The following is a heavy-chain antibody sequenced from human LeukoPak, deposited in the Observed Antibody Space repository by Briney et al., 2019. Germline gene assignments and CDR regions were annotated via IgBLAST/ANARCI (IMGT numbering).Heavy chain of an antibody. V-gene: IGHV4-59*01. CDR2: IYYSGST. CDR1: GGSISSYY. Sequence: SETLSLTCTVSGGSISSYYWSWIRQPPGKGLEWIGYIYYSGSTNYNPSLKSRVTVSVDTSKNQFSLKLSSVTAADTAVYYCARETYYYDSSGYYYRVRAFDIWGQGTMVTVSS. D-gene: IGHD3-22*01. J-gene: IGHJ3*02. CDR3: ARETYYYDSSGYYYRVRAFDI.